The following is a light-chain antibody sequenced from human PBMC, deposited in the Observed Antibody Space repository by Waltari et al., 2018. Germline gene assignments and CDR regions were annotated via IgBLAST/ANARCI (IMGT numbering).Light chain of an antibody. CDR3: QQGNSNPIFT. J-gene: IGKJ3*01. CDR1: QGISSY. Sequence: IQMSQSPPSLSASVGDRVTITCRASQGISSYLNWYQQKPGKAPKLLIYYANSLASGVPSRFSGSGSGTEFTLTISSLQPEDFATYYCQQGNSNPIFTFGPGTKLDIK. CDR2: YAN. V-gene: IGKV1-13*02.